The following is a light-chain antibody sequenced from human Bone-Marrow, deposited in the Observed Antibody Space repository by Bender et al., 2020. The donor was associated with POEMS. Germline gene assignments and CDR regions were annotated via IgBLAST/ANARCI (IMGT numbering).Light chain of an antibody. Sequence: QSALTQPASVSGSPGQSITISCTGTNSDVGSYNLVSWYQHHPGKAPKVVIYEVNKWPSGVSNRFSGSKSGNTASLTISGLQAEDEADDYCCSYARSSTLVFGGGTKLTVL. CDR1: NSDVGSYNL. CDR3: CSYARSSTLV. J-gene: IGLJ3*02. V-gene: IGLV2-23*02. CDR2: EVN.